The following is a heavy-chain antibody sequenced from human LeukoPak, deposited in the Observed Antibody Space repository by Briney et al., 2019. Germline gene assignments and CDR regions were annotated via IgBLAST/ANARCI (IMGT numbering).Heavy chain of an antibody. D-gene: IGHD1-26*01. V-gene: IGHV4-39*01. CDR2: IYYRGNT. J-gene: IGHJ4*02. CDR1: GGSISSSSYY. CDR3: VSQITRGSYWPAFDF. Sequence: SETLSLTCGVSGGSISSSSYYWGWIRQPPGKGLEWIGSIYYRGNTPYNPSLKSRVTMSLDTSKNQSSLNLNSVTAADTAVYFCVSQITRGSYWPAFDFWGQGTLVTVSS.